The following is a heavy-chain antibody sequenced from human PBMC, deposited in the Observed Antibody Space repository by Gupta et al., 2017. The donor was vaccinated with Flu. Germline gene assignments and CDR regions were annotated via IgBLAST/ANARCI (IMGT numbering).Heavy chain of an antibody. Sequence: VYADSVKGRFTIIRDNAKNFLYLQMDSLRAEDTALYYCAQAPDMAASGRGYLTHWGQGTLVTVSS. D-gene: IGHD6-13*01. V-gene: IGHV3-9*01. J-gene: IGHJ1*01. CDR3: AQAPDMAASGRGYLTH.